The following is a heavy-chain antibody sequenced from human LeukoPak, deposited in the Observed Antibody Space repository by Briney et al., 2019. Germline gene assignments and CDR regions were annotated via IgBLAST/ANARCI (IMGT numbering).Heavy chain of an antibody. Sequence: PGGSLRLTCVASGFTFSDYWMSWVRQAPGKGLEWVAHIKHDASEKHYVDSVKGRFTISRDNAKNSLYLPMNSLRAEDTAVYYCARTTKYSFDIWGQGRLVTVSS. CDR3: ARTTKYSFDI. D-gene: IGHD2/OR15-2a*01. CDR2: IKHDASEK. CDR1: GFTFSDYW. J-gene: IGHJ3*02. V-gene: IGHV3-7*04.